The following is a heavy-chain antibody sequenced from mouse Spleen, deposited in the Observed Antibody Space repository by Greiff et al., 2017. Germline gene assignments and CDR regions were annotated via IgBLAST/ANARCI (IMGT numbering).Heavy chain of an antibody. Sequence: QVQLQQPGAELVMPGASVKLSCKASGYTFTSYWMHWVKQRPGQGLEWIGEIDPSDSYTNYNQKFKGKATLTVDTSSSTAYMQLSSLTSEDSAVYYCARGTTVGDYWGQGTTLTVSS. D-gene: IGHD1-1*01. CDR3: ARGTTVGDY. CDR1: GYTFTSYW. J-gene: IGHJ2*01. CDR2: IDPSDSYT. V-gene: IGHV1-69*01.